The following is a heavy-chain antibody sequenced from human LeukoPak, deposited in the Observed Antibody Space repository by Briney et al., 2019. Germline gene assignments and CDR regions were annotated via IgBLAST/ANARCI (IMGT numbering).Heavy chain of an antibody. CDR2: ISSSSSTI. V-gene: IGHV3-48*01. J-gene: IGHJ4*02. CDR3: ARAVSNSGYDY. Sequence: GGSLRLSCAASGFTFSSYSMNWVRQAPGRGLEWVSYISSSSSTIYYADSVKGRFTISRDNAKNSLYLQMNSLRAEDTAVYYCARAVSNSGYDYWGQGTLVTVSS. CDR1: GFTFSSYS. D-gene: IGHD5-12*01.